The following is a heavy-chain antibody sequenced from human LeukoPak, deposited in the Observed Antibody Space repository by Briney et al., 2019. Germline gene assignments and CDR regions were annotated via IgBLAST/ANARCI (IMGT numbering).Heavy chain of an antibody. CDR3: ARALSKYCGGDCYSGGLWY. CDR1: GGTFSSYA. J-gene: IGHJ4*02. V-gene: IGHV1-69*05. Sequence: SVKVSCKASGGTFSSYAISWVRQAPGQGLEWRGGIIPIFGTANYAQKFQGRVTITTDESTSTAYMELSSLRSEDTAVYYCARALSKYCGGDCYSGGLWYWGQGTLVTVSS. D-gene: IGHD2-21*02. CDR2: IIPIFGTA.